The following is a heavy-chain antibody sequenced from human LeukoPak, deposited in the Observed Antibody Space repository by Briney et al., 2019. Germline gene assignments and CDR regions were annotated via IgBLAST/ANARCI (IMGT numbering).Heavy chain of an antibody. CDR2: IFNSGVNT. CDR1: GFNINGYA. J-gene: IGHJ4*02. Sequence: PGGSLRLSCVASGFNINGYAMSWVRQAPGKGLEWVSVIFNSGVNTYYADSVKGRFTISRGDAKNTLYLQMRSLRAEDTAVYYCAKAFDSHGLFDYWGQGTLVTVSS. V-gene: IGHV3-23*01. CDR3: AKAFDSHGLFDY. D-gene: IGHD5-18*01.